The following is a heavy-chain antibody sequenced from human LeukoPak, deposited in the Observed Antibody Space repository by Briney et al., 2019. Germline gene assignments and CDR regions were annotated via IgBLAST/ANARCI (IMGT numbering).Heavy chain of an antibody. CDR2: ISYDGSNK. V-gene: IGHV3-30-3*01. CDR1: GFTFTSYA. CDR3: ARDLVPNMSGYFQH. Sequence: GGSLRLSCAASGFTFTSYAMHWVRQAPGKGLEWMAIISYDGSNKYYADSVKGRFTLSRDNSKNTLYLQLNSLRPEDTAVYYCARDLVPNMSGYFQHWGQGTLVSVSS. J-gene: IGHJ1*01. D-gene: IGHD3-10*02.